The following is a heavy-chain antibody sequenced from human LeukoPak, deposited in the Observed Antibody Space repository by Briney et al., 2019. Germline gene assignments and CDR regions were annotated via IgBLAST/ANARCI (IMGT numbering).Heavy chain of an antibody. J-gene: IGHJ3*02. Sequence: GGSLRLSCAASGFTFSSYGMHWVRQAPGKGLEWVAFIRYDGSNKYYADSVKGRFTISRDNSKNTLYLQMNSLRAEDTAVYYCAKDLFLVRGVIRYGAFDIWGQGTMVTVSS. CDR1: GFTFSSYG. CDR2: IRYDGSNK. CDR3: AKDLFLVRGVIRYGAFDI. D-gene: IGHD3-10*01. V-gene: IGHV3-30*02.